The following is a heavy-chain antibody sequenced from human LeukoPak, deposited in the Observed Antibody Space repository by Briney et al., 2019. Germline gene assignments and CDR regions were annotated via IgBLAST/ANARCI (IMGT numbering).Heavy chain of an antibody. CDR1: GFTFSSYA. CDR2: ISGSGGST. V-gene: IGHV3-23*01. CDR3: ARDHTKLSDAFDI. J-gene: IGHJ3*02. Sequence: GGSLRLSCAASGFTFSSYAMSWVRQAPGKGLEWVSAISGSGGSTYYADSVKGRFTISRDNSKNTLYLQMNSLRAEDTAVYYCARDHTKLSDAFDIWGQGTMVTVSS. D-gene: IGHD2-15*01.